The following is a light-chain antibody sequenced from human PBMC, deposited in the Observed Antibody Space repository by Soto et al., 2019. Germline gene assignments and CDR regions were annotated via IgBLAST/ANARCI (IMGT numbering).Light chain of an antibody. CDR1: QDVSSN. CDR3: QQYIRWPLT. J-gene: IGKJ4*01. CDR2: GAS. V-gene: IGKV3-15*01. Sequence: EMVVTQSPATLSVSPGERATLSCRASQDVSSNLAWYQQKPGQAPSLLIYGASTRATGTPARCSGSGSGTEFTLTISSLQSEDYAVYCCQQYIRWPLTFGGGTKGES.